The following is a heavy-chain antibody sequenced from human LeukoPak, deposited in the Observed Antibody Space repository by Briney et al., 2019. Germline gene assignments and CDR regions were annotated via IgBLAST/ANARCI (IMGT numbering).Heavy chain of an antibody. Sequence: PGGSLRLSCAASGFTVSSNYMSWVRQAPGKGLEWVSSISSSSSYIYYADSVKGRFTISRDNAKNSLYLQMNSLRTEDTAVYYCARVKGDAFDIWGQGTMVTVSS. CDR2: ISSSSSYI. CDR3: ARVKGDAFDI. CDR1: GFTVSSNY. V-gene: IGHV3-21*01. J-gene: IGHJ3*02.